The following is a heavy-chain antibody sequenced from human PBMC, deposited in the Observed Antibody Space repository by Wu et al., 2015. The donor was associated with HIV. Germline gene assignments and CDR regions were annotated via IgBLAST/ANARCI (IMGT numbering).Heavy chain of an antibody. V-gene: IGHV1-2*02. CDR2: IHPNSGGT. D-gene: IGHD6-13*01. CDR3: ARLREYSSSWSQYYFDC. Sequence: QVQLVQSGAEVKKPGASVKVSCQASGYTFTGYYIHWVRQAPGQGLEWMGWIHPNSGGTNYAQKFQGRVTMTRDTSISTAYMELSRLRSDDTAVYYCARLREYSSSWSQYYFDCWGQGTLVTVSS. CDR1: GYTFTGYY. J-gene: IGHJ4*02.